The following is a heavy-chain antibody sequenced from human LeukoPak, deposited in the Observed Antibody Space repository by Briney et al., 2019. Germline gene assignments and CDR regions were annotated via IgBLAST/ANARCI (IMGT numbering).Heavy chain of an antibody. CDR3: ARDDCSSISCYHNWFDP. CDR1: GFTFSSYW. CDR2: IKQDGSEK. V-gene: IGHV3-7*01. J-gene: IGHJ5*02. D-gene: IGHD2-2*01. Sequence: PGGSLRLSCAASGFTFSSYWMSWGRQAPGEGLEGVANIKQDGSEKYYVDSVKGRFTISRDNAKNSLYLQMNSLRAEDTAVHYCARDDCSSISCYHNWFDPWGQGILVTVSS.